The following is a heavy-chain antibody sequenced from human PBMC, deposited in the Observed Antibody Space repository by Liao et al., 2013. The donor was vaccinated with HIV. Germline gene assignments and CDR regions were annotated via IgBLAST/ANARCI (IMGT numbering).Heavy chain of an antibody. CDR1: GGSFSGYY. V-gene: IGHV4-34*01. J-gene: IGHJ4*02. CDR3: ARETMGSGY. CDR2: INHSGST. Sequence: QVQLQQWGAGLLKPSETLSLTCAVYGGSFSGYYKSWIRQPPGKGLEWIGEINHSGSTNYNPSLKSRLTISVDTSKNQFSLKLSSVTAADTAIYYCARETMGSGYWGQGTLVTVSS. D-gene: IGHD4/OR15-4a*01.